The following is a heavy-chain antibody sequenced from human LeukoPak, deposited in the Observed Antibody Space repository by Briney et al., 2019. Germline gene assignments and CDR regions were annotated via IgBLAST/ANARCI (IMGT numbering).Heavy chain of an antibody. Sequence: TGGSLRLSCAASGFTVRSNYINWVRQAPGKGLEWVSVIYSDDTTHYADSVMGRFTISRHNSRNTLYLQMNSLRAEDTAVCYCARVDTVMAYYFDLWGQGTLVTVSS. J-gene: IGHJ4*02. V-gene: IGHV3-53*04. CDR3: ARVDTVMAYYFDL. D-gene: IGHD5-18*01. CDR1: GFTVRSNY. CDR2: IYSDDTT.